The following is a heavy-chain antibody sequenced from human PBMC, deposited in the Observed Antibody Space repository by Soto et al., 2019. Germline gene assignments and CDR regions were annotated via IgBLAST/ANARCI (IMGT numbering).Heavy chain of an antibody. V-gene: IGHV1-18*01. CDR3: ARDLVPGYTGFSDY. CDR1: GYTFSNYG. J-gene: IGHJ4*02. Sequence: QLVQSGPEVKKPGASVKVSCKTSGYTFSNYGINWVRQAPGQGLEWMGWISAYNGNTNFAQKLQGRVSLTTDTTSTTAYMELRSRTSDDTAVYYCARDLVPGYTGFSDYWGQGSLVTVSS. D-gene: IGHD5-12*01. CDR2: ISAYNGNT.